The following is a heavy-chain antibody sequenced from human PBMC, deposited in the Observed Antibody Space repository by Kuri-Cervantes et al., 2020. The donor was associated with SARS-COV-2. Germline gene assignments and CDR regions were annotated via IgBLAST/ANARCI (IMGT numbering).Heavy chain of an antibody. CDR1: GGTFSSYA. J-gene: IGHJ6*03. CDR2: IIPIFGTA. D-gene: IGHD3-10*01. CDR3: ARGLLGIQSSGSYYMDV. Sequence: SVKVSCKASGGTFSSYAISWVRQAPGQGLGWMGGIIPIFGTANYAQKFQGRVTITTDESTSTAYMELSSLRSEDTAVYYCARGLLGIQSSGSYYMDVWGKGTTVTVSS. V-gene: IGHV1-69*05.